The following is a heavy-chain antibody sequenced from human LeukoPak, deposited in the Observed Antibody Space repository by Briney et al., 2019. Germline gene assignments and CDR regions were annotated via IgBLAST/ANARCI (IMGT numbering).Heavy chain of an antibody. D-gene: IGHD1-20*01. CDR3: ARGLRITGTDY. V-gene: IGHV4-34*01. J-gene: IGHJ4*02. CDR2: INHSGST. Sequence: SETLSLTCAVYGGSFSGYYWSWIRQHPGKGLEWIGEINHSGSTNYNPSLKSRVTISVDTSKNQFYLKLSSVTAADTAVYYCARGLRITGTDYWGQGTLVTVSS. CDR1: GGSFSGYY.